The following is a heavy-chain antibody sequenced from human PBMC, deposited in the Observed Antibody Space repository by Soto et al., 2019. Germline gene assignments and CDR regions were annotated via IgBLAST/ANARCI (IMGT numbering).Heavy chain of an antibody. CDR2: ISGSGGST. V-gene: IGHV3-23*01. Sequence: EVQLLESGGGLVQPGGSLRLSCAASGFTFSSYAMSWVRQAPGKGLEWVSAISGSGGSTYYADSVKGRFTISRDNSKNPVYVQMNSRGAGGRAVYYWGRGGGGWSGYYWDTYYYYYYMDVWGKGTTVTVSS. J-gene: IGHJ6*03. CDR3: GRGGGGWSGYYWDTYYYYYYMDV. CDR1: GFTFSSYA. D-gene: IGHD3-3*01.